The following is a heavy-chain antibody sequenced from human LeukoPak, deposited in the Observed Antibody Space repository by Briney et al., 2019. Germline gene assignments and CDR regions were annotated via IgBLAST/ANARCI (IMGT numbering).Heavy chain of an antibody. J-gene: IGHJ3*02. V-gene: IGHV1-8*03. CDR3: AGDRAGYYDTPADI. D-gene: IGHD3-22*01. CDR2: MNPNTGNT. CDR1: YTVTXXD. Sequence: YTVTXXDINWVRQATGQGLEWMGWMNPNTGNTGYAQKFQGRITFTRDISINTAYMELSSLRSDDTAAYYCAGDRAGYYDTPADIWGQGTMVTVSS.